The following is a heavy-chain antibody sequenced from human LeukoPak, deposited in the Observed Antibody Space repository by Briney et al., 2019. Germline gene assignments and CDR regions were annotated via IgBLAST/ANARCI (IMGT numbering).Heavy chain of an antibody. J-gene: IGHJ4*02. CDR2: ISSRSTAK. V-gene: IGHV3-48*02. Sequence: GGSLRLSCIASGFTFRDYSMNWVRQARGKGPEWIAHISSRSTAKYYAESVMGRFTISRDNDMNSLYLQMNSLRDEDTAVYYCATGTTGYFDYWGQGTLVTVSS. D-gene: IGHD1-7*01. CDR3: ATGTTGYFDY. CDR1: GFTFRDYS.